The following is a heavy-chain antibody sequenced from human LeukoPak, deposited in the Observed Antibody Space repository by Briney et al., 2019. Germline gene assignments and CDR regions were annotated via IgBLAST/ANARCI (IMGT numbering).Heavy chain of an antibody. V-gene: IGHV4-31*03. CDR3: ARDHDDSSGTRHGLDY. J-gene: IGHJ4*02. CDR2: IYYSGST. CDR1: GGSISSGGYY. Sequence: SETLSLTCTVSGGSISSGGYYWSWIRHHPGTGLEWIGYIYYSGSTFYNPSLKSRVILSVDTSKNQFSLKLSSVTAADTAVYYCARDHDDSSGTRHGLDYWGQGTLVTVSS. D-gene: IGHD3-22*01.